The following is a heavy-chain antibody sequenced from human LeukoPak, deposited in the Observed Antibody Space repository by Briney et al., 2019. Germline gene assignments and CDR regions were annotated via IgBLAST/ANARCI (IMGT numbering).Heavy chain of an antibody. D-gene: IGHD6-6*01. Sequence: SVKVSCKASGGTFSSYAISWVRQAPGQGLEWMGGIIPIFGTANYAQKFQGRVTITADESTSTAYMELSSLRSEDTAVYSCARDGTPEQLVTFDYWGQGTLVTVSS. V-gene: IGHV1-69*01. CDR1: GGTFSSYA. CDR3: ARDGTPEQLVTFDY. J-gene: IGHJ4*02. CDR2: IIPIFGTA.